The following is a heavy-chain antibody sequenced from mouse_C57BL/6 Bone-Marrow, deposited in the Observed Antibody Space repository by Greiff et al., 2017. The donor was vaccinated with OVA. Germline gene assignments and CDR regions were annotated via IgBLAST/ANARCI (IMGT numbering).Heavy chain of an antibody. Sequence: VQLQQSGAELVRPGASVKLSCKASGYTFTSYGISWVKQRTGKGLEWIGEIYPRSGNTYYNEKFKGKATLTVDKSTSTAYMELHSLTSGASAVYFCANYGSSCDLYFDVWGTGTTVTVSS. J-gene: IGHJ1*03. D-gene: IGHD1-1*01. CDR3: ANYGSSCDLYFDV. CDR1: GYTFTSYG. V-gene: IGHV1-81*01. CDR2: IYPRSGNT.